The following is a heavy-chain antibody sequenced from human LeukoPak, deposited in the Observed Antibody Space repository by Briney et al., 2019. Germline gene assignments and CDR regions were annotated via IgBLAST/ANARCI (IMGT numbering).Heavy chain of an antibody. CDR3: ARDVADSSGYYYPGY. CDR1: GFTFSSYS. V-gene: IGHV3-48*04. D-gene: IGHD3-22*01. CDR2: ISSSSSTI. J-gene: IGHJ4*02. Sequence: GGSLRLSCAASGFTFSSYSMNWVRQAPGKGLEWVSYISSSSSTIYYADSVKGRFTISRDNAKNSLYLQMNSLRAEDTAVYYCARDVADSSGYYYPGYWGQGTLVTVSS.